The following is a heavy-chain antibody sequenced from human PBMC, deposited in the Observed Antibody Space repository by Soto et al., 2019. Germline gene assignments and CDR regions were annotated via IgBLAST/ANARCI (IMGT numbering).Heavy chain of an antibody. CDR1: GGTVSSYA. CDR2: FIPIFVSA. CDR3: ARDVSSDTTGFRGYDL. V-gene: IGHV1-69*01. Sequence: QLHLVQSGAEVKKAGSSVKVSCKASGGTVSSYAITWVRQVPGKGLEWMGVFIPIFVSAHYAPKSQGRITITADESTSTAYMELSGLTSEDTAIYYCARDVSSDTTGFRGYDLWGQGTQVTVSS. D-gene: IGHD3-10*01. J-gene: IGHJ4*02.